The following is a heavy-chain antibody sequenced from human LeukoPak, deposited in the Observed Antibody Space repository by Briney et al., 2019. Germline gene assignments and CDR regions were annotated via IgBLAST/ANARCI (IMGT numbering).Heavy chain of an antibody. D-gene: IGHD5-12*01. Sequence: SETLSLTCAVYGGSFSGYYWSWIRQPPGKGLEWIGEINHSGSTNYNPSLKSRVTISVDTSKNQFSLKLSSVTAADTAVYYCARPFGDIVATSWGIGYWGQGTLVTVSS. V-gene: IGHV4-34*01. CDR1: GGSFSGYY. CDR2: INHSGST. J-gene: IGHJ4*02. CDR3: ARPFGDIVATSWGIGY.